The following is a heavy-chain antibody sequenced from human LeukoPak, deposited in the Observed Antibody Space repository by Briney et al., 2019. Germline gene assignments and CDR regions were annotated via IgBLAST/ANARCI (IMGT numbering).Heavy chain of an antibody. Sequence: GGSLRLSCAASGFTFSTYGVKWVRQAPGKGLEWVASIKEDGSDKYYVDSVKGRFSISRDNAKNSLYLQMNSLRTEDTAVYYCAKGGHYNFDYWGQGTLVTVSS. V-gene: IGHV3-7*01. D-gene: IGHD4-11*01. CDR2: IKEDGSDK. J-gene: IGHJ4*02. CDR1: GFTFSTYG. CDR3: AKGGHYNFDY.